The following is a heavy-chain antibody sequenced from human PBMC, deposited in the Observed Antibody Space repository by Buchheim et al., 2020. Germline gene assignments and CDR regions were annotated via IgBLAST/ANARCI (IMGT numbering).Heavy chain of an antibody. CDR2: INSISKTI. CDR1: GFAFSYFS. J-gene: IGHJ4*02. Sequence: EVQLVESGGGLVQPGGSLRLSCAASGFAFSYFSMNWVRQAPGKGLDWVACINSISKTIRYADSVEGRFTISRDDAKTSLFLQMNSLRDEDTAVYYCVRDLSWAFDFWGQGTL. V-gene: IGHV3-48*02. CDR3: VRDLSWAFDF. D-gene: IGHD3-10*01.